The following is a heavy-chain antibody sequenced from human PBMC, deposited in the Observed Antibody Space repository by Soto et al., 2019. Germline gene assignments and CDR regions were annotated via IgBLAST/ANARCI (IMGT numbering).Heavy chain of an antibody. CDR2: IIRDGSST. D-gene: IGHD6-13*01. CDR1: GFTFSSYW. CDR3: GRGGSGIYGMDI. V-gene: IGHV3-74*01. Sequence: EVQLVESGGGLVQPGGSLRLSCAASGFTFSSYWMHWVRQAPGKGLVWISRIIRDGSSTNYADSVKGRFTISRDNAKNTVYLEINSLRADDTAVYFCGRGGSGIYGMDIWGQGTTVTVSS. J-gene: IGHJ6*02.